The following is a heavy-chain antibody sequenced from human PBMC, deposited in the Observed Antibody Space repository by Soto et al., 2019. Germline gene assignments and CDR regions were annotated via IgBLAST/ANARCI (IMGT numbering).Heavy chain of an antibody. V-gene: IGHV1-18*01. Sequence: QVQLVQSGAEVKKPGASVKVSCKASGYTFTSYGISWVRQAPGHGLEWMGWISAYNGNTNYAQKLQGRVTMTTDTSTRTAYMGLRSLRSDDTAVYYCAREDGGSFLDYWGQGTLVTVSS. D-gene: IGHD1-26*01. J-gene: IGHJ4*02. CDR3: AREDGGSFLDY. CDR1: GYTFTSYG. CDR2: ISAYNGNT.